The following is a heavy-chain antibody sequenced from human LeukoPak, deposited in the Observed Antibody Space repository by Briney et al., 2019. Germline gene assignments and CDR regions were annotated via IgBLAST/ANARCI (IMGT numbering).Heavy chain of an antibody. CDR3: ARDPNFSAFDI. CDR1: GGSISSYY. J-gene: IGHJ3*02. V-gene: IGHV4-4*07. Sequence: SETLSLTCTVSGGSISSYYWSWIRQTAGKGLEWIGRIYTSGSTDYNPSLKSRGTISVDKSKNQFSLKLSSVTAADTAVYYCARDPNFSAFDIWGQGTMVTVSS. CDR2: IYTSGST.